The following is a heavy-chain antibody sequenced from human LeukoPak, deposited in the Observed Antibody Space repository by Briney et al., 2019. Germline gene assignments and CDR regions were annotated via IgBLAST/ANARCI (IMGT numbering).Heavy chain of an antibody. D-gene: IGHD6-19*01. Sequence: PSETLSLTCTVSGGSISSSSYYWGWIRQPPGKGLEWIGSIYYSGSTYYNPSLKSRVTISVDTSKNQFSLKLSSVTAADTAVYYCARDRGYSSGWYTPDPNYYFDYWGQGTLVTVSS. CDR1: GGSISSSSYY. CDR3: ARDRGYSSGWYTPDPNYYFDY. J-gene: IGHJ4*02. CDR2: IYYSGST. V-gene: IGHV4-39*07.